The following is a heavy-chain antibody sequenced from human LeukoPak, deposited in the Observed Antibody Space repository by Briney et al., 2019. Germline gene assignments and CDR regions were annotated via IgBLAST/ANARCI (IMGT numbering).Heavy chain of an antibody. CDR1: GFTFSSYA. CDR2: IIDSGDIT. V-gene: IGHV3-23*01. CDR3: AKLGGQEVYNFYVGV. Sequence: GGSLRLSCAASGFTFSSYAMSWVRQAPGKGLEWVSGIIDSGDITYYANSVQGSFNISRDNSKNTLYLQMNSLRAEDTAVYYCAKLGGQEVYNFYVGVWGKGTTVAASS. J-gene: IGHJ6*03. D-gene: IGHD3-16*01.